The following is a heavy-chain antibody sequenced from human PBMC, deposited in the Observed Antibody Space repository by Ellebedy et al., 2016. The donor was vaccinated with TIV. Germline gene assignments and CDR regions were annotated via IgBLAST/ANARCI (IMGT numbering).Heavy chain of an antibody. V-gene: IGHV3-30*18. CDR3: AKVPVGFCNRPFCFYLDD. J-gene: IGHJ4*02. D-gene: IGHD2-2*03. CDR1: GFTFSGYD. Sequence: PGGSLRLSCAASGFTFSGYDMNWVRKAPGKGLEWMALISYDANNKYNADSVKGRFTISRDNSKNTLYLQMNTLSPEDTAVYYCAKVPVGFCNRPFCFYLDDWGQGTLVSVSS. CDR2: ISYDANNK.